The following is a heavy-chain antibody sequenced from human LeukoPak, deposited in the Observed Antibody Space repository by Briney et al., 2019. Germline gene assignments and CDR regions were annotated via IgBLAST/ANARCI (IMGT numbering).Heavy chain of an antibody. CDR3: AKVLYGSGNYYYYGMDV. J-gene: IGHJ6*02. CDR2: ISGGGGTS. Sequence: LAGGSLRLSCVASGFTFSDYVIHWVRQAPGKGLEWVSAISGGGGTSYYTDSVKGRFTISRDNSQNTLYLQMNSLRAEDTAVYYCAKVLYGSGNYYYYGMDVWGQGTTVTVSS. D-gene: IGHD3-10*01. V-gene: IGHV3-23*01. CDR1: GFTFSDYV.